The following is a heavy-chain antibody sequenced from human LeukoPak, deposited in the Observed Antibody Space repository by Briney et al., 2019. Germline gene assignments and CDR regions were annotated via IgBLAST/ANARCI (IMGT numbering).Heavy chain of an antibody. J-gene: IGHJ5*02. D-gene: IGHD1-1*01. CDR2: ISAYNGNT. CDR1: GYTFTSYG. V-gene: IGHV1-18*01. CDR3: ARGRRQLERQMYWFDP. Sequence: ASVKVSCKASGYTFTSYGISWVRQAPGQGLEWMGWISAYNGNTNYAQKLQGRVTMPTDTSTSTAYMELRSLRSDDTAVYYCARGRRQLERQMYWFDPWGQGTLVTVSS.